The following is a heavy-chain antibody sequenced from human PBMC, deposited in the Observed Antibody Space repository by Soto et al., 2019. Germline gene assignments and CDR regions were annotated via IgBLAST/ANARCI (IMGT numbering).Heavy chain of an antibody. J-gene: IGHJ5*02. D-gene: IGHD3-22*01. CDR3: AREQGYYDSSGYLNWIDP. V-gene: IGHV4-61*01. CDR1: GGSVSSGSYS. Sequence: SETLSLTCTVSGGSVSSGSYSWSWIRQPPGKGLEWIGYIYYSGSTNYNPSLKSRVTISVDTSKNQFSLKLSSVTAADTAVYYCAREQGYYDSSGYLNWIDPRGQAPPITVS. CDR2: IYYSGST.